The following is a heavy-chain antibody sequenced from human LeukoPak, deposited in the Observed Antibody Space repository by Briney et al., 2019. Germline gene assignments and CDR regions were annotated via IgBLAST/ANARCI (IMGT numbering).Heavy chain of an antibody. V-gene: IGHV4-34*01. CDR2: INHSGST. Sequence: PSETLSLTCAVYGGSFSGYYWSWIRQPPGKGLEWIGEINHSGSTNYNPSLKSRVTISVDTSKNQFSLKLSSVTAADTAVYYCATLRRYSSGSYAFDIWGQGTMVTVSS. D-gene: IGHD6-25*01. J-gene: IGHJ3*02. CDR1: GGSFSGYY. CDR3: ATLRRYSSGSYAFDI.